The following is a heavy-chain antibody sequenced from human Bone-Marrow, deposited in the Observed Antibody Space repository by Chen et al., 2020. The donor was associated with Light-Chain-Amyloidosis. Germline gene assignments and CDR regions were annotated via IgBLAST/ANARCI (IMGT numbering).Heavy chain of an antibody. J-gene: IGHJ4*02. CDR2: TYYRYKWYK. CDR1: GDSASSNGAA. V-gene: IGHV6-1*01. Sequence: VQLQQLGQGPVKHTQTPSLTCPISGDSASSNGAARNWIRQSPSRGLEWLGRTYYRYKWYKDYTVSVKSRVTINPDTSKNQFSLQLNSVTPEDTAVYYCARGDGYNFLGYFDYWGQGTLVTVSS. CDR3: ARGDGYNFLGYFDY. D-gene: IGHD5-12*01.